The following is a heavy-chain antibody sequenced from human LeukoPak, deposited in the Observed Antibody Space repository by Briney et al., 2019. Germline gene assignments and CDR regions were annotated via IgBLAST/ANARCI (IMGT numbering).Heavy chain of an antibody. CDR1: GYTFTSYD. D-gene: IGHD1-14*01. CDR2: MNPKSGNT. CDR3: ARGEGI. V-gene: IGHV1-8*01. J-gene: IGHJ1*01. Sequence: ASVKDSCKASGYTFTSYDSHWVRQATGQGLEWMGWMNPKSGNTRYAQKLRGRVTMTRHTPISTAYMALSSLRSEDTAVYIFARGEGIWGQGTLGTGSS.